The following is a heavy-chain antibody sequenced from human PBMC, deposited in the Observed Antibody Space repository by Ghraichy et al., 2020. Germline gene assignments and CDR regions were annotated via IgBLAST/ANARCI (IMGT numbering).Heavy chain of an antibody. Sequence: GGSLRLSCAASGFTFSGYWMTWVRQTPGEGLEWVANIKEDGSETHYVDSVKGRFTVSRDNAKNSLYLQMNSLRAEDTAMYYCARNRAANDYWGQGTLVTVSS. CDR1: GFTFSGYW. CDR3: ARNRAANDY. D-gene: IGHD1-14*01. J-gene: IGHJ4*02. V-gene: IGHV3-7*03. CDR2: IKEDGSET.